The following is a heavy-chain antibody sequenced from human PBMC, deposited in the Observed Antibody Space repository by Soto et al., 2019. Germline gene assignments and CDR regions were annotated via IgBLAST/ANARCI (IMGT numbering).Heavy chain of an antibody. CDR3: ARDIADIVAFDY. CDR1: GYSFTANS. CDR2: INPNNGGT. D-gene: IGHD5-12*01. Sequence: ASVKVSCKASGYSFTANSMHWVRQAPGQGLEWMGWINPNNGGTNYARKFQGWVTMTRDTSISTAYMDLNSLRAEDTAVCYCARDIADIVAFDYWGQGTQVTVSS. J-gene: IGHJ4*02. V-gene: IGHV1-2*04.